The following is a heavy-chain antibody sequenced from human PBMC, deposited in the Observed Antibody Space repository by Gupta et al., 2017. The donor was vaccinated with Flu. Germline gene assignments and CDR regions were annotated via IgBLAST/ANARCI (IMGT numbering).Heavy chain of an antibody. V-gene: IGHV3-73*02. Sequence: EVQLVESGGGLVQPGGSLKLSCAASGFTFSGSAIHWVRQASGKGLEWVGRIRTKTDNSATAYAASVKGRFTVSRDDSKNTAYLQMNSLKTEDTAVYYCAGLPVSNDAFNFWGQGTMVTVSS. CDR3: AGLPVSNDAFNF. J-gene: IGHJ3*01. CDR1: GFTFSGSA. CDR2: IRTKTDNSAT.